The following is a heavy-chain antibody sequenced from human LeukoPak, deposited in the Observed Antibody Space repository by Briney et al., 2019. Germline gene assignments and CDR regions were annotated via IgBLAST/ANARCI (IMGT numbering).Heavy chain of an antibody. V-gene: IGHV4-39*07. CDR2: IYYSGST. CDR3: ARDLPGGVGAPGGFYY. D-gene: IGHD1-26*01. CDR1: GGSISSSSYY. J-gene: IGHJ4*02. Sequence: SETLSLTCTVSGGSISSSSYYWGWIRQPPGKGLEWIGSIYYSGSTYYNPSLKSRVTISVDTSKSQFSLKLSSVTAADTAVYYCARDLPGGVGAPGGFYYWGQGTLVTVSP.